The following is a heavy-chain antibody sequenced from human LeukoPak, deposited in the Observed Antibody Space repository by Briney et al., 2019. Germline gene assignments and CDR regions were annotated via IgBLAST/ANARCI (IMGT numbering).Heavy chain of an antibody. CDR2: ISGSAGST. V-gene: IGHV3-23*01. Sequence: GGSLRLSCAASGFTFSSSAMSWVRQAPGKGLDWVSTISGSAGSTYYADSVKGRFTISRDNSKNTLSLQMNSLRAEDTAVYYCAKDYGDYPGSYYYYGMDVWGQGTTVTVSS. J-gene: IGHJ6*02. D-gene: IGHD4-17*01. CDR1: GFTFSSSA. CDR3: AKDYGDYPGSYYYYGMDV.